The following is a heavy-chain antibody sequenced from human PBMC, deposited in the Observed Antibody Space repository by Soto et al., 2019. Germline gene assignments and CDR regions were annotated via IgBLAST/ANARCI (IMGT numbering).Heavy chain of an antibody. D-gene: IGHD1-26*01. J-gene: IGHJ4*02. CDR2: ISTYNGNT. Sequence: ASVKVSCKASGYTFTSYAMHWVRQAPGQGLEWMGWISTYNGNTNYAQNLQGRVSMTTDTSTSTAYMELRSLRSDDTAVYYCASRSGTYPYYFDYWGQGTLVT. CDR1: GYTFTSYA. V-gene: IGHV1-18*01. CDR3: ASRSGTYPYYFDY.